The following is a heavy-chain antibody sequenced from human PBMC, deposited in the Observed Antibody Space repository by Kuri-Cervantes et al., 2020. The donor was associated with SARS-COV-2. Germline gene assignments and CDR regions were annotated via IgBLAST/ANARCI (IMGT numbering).Heavy chain of an antibody. V-gene: IGHV3-20*04. J-gene: IGHJ4*02. CDR2: INWNGGST. D-gene: IGHD2-2*01. CDR1: GFTFDDYG. CDR3: ASSCSSTSCFRPQGKNFDY. Sequence: GESLKISCAASGFTFDDYGMSWVRQAPGRGLEWVSGINWNGGSTGYADSVKGRFTISRDNAKNSLYLQMNSLRAEDTAVYYCASSCSSTSCFRPQGKNFDYWGQGTLVTVSS.